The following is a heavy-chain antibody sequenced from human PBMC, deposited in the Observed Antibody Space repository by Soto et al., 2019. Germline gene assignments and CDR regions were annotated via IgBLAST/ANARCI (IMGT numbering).Heavy chain of an antibody. CDR2: ISGSGDST. J-gene: IGHJ4*02. CDR1: GFTFSSYA. D-gene: IGHD5-12*01. Sequence: EVQLLESGGGLVQPGGSLRLSCAASGFTFSSYAMSWVRQAPGKGLEWVSTISGSGDSTYYADSVKGRFTISRDNSKNTLYLQMNSLRAEDTAVYYCAKDLGYRGSSLTGYWGQGTLVTVSS. V-gene: IGHV3-23*01. CDR3: AKDLGYRGSSLTGY.